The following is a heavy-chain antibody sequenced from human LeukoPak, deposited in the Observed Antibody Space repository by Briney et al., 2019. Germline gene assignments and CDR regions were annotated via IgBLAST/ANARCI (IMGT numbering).Heavy chain of an antibody. CDR1: GFTFSSYA. J-gene: IGHJ4*02. CDR3: ASLGYCSGGSCSN. D-gene: IGHD2-15*01. CDR2: ISGSGGGT. V-gene: IGHV3-23*01. Sequence: PGGSLRLSCAASGFTFSSYAMSWVRQAPGKGLEWVSAISGSGGGTYYADSVKGRFTISRDNSKNTLYLQMNSLRAEDTAVYYCASLGYCSGGSCSNWGQGTLVTVSS.